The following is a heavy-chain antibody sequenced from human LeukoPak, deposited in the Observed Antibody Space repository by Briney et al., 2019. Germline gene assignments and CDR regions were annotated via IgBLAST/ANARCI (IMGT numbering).Heavy chain of an antibody. CDR3: ARDFGGYNNDY. V-gene: IGHV3-21*01. J-gene: IGHJ4*02. CDR2: ITSSSSYI. D-gene: IGHD5-24*01. CDR1: GFTFSSYI. Sequence: GGTLRLSCAASGFTFSSYIMNWVRQAPGKGLEWVSSITSSSSYIYYADSVKGRFTMSRDNAKNSLYLQMNSLRAEDTAVYYCARDFGGYNNDYWGQGTLVTVSS.